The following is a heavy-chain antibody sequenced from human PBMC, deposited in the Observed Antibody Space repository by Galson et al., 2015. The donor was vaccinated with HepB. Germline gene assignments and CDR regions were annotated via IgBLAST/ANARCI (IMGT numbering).Heavy chain of an antibody. CDR2: MYYSGST. CDR3: ARQVVVVITAHFDY. V-gene: IGHV4-39*01. Sequence: SETLSLTCTVSGGSISSSSYYWGWIRQPPGRGLEWIGSMYYSGSTYYNPSLKSRVTISVDTSKHQFSLKLNSVTAADTAVYYCARQVVVVITAHFDYWGQGTLVTVSS. J-gene: IGHJ4*02. D-gene: IGHD3-22*01. CDR1: GGSISSSSYY.